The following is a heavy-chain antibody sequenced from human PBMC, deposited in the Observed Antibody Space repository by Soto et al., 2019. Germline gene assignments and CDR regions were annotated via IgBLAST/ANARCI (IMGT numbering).Heavy chain of an antibody. D-gene: IGHD6-19*01. V-gene: IGHV3-7*03. J-gene: IGHJ4*02. Sequence: PGGCLRLSCDDSGFTFSIYWMNLVRQAPGKELDWVDNIKHDGSEKTYVGSLKGRFTISRDNARNSLYLQMNSLRAEETAVYYCATLFVTVAGKRFDYWGQGTMVTVSS. CDR2: IKHDGSEK. CDR1: GFTFSIYW. CDR3: ATLFVTVAGKRFDY.